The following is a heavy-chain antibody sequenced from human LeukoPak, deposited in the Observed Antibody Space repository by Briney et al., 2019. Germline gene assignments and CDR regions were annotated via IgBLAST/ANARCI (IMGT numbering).Heavy chain of an antibody. CDR1: GDSISSDSYY. V-gene: IGHV4-61*02. CDR2: IYTGGTT. J-gene: IGHJ4*02. D-gene: IGHD1-26*01. Sequence: SETLSLTCTVSGDSISSDSYYWNWVRQPAGKGLEWIGRIYTGGTTNYNPSLKSRVSMSIDTSKNQFSLKLSSVTAADTAVYYCARESGAGSHYFDYWGQGTLVTVSS. CDR3: ARESGAGSHYFDY.